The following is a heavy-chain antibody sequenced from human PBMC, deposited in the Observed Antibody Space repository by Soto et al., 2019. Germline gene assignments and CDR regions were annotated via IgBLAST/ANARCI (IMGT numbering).Heavy chain of an antibody. CDR2: IHHTGGT. V-gene: IGHV4-38-2*01. D-gene: IGHD2-2*01. Sequence: PSETLSLTWALSGYSITSRYYWGWIRQPPGKGLEWMGTIHHTGGTSYNPSLKSRVSPSIDTPKNQFSLRLSSVTAADTAVHGRGRIGPGCNSVSCVLGGCFDHWRQGTLVTVST. CDR3: GRIGPGCNSVSCVLGGCFDH. CDR1: GYSITSRYY. J-gene: IGHJ1*01.